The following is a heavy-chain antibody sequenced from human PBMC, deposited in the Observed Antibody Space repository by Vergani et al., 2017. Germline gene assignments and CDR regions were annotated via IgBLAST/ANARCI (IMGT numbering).Heavy chain of an antibody. J-gene: IGHJ6*04. Sequence: EVHLVESGGGLVQPGESLKLSCATSGLTFSDSAIHWVRQTSGKGLEWIGRIRDKAYNYATVYAVSVKVRFTISRDDSKKKSYLQMNGLKNEDTDVYYCFYDFWAGYDSGDVWGKGTTVTVSS. CDR1: GLTFSDSA. CDR2: IRDKAYNYAT. CDR3: FYDFWAGYDSGDV. D-gene: IGHD3/OR15-3a*01. V-gene: IGHV3-73*02.